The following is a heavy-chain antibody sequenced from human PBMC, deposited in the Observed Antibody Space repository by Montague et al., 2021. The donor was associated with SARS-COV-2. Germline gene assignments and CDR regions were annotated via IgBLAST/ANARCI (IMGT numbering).Heavy chain of an antibody. CDR3: ARDWWNGDWLFGLYYYYGMDV. CDR2: IWYDGSNK. Sequence: SLRLSCAASGFTFSSYGMHWVRQAPGKGLEWAAVIWYDGSNKYYXDSVKSRFTISRDNSKNTLYLQMNSLRAEDTAVYYCARDWWNGDWLFGLYYYYGMDVWGQGTTVTVSS. V-gene: IGHV3-33*01. D-gene: IGHD3-9*01. CDR1: GFTFSSYG. J-gene: IGHJ6*02.